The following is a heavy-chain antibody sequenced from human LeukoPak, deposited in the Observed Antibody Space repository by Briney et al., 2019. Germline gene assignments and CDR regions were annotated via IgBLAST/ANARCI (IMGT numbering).Heavy chain of an antibody. CDR1: GFTFRSHA. CDR3: AKDFRIGYSAHFDY. D-gene: IGHD2-21*01. CDR2: IYENGGTT. V-gene: IGHV3-23*01. J-gene: IGHJ4*02. Sequence: GGSLRLSCVGSGFTFRSHAMSWVRQAPEKGLEFVSGIYENGGTTYYADSVKGRFSISRDNSKNTLYLQMDSLRGEDTAVYYCAKDFRIGYSAHFDYWGQGALVTVTS.